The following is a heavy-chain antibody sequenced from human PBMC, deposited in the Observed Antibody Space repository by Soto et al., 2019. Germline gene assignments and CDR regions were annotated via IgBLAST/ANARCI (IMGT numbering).Heavy chain of an antibody. CDR3: VRGTADSTLRLLEWPYGDY. CDR2: IYSGRTT. J-gene: IGHJ4*02. V-gene: IGHV3-53*01. Sequence: GGSLRLSCAASGFSVSDYYMNWVRQAPGKGLEWVSIIYSGRTTYYADSVKGRFTISRDDSKNTLYLQMNSLRPEDTALYYCVRGTADSTLRLLEWPYGDYWGQGTLVTVSS. D-gene: IGHD3-3*01. CDR1: GFSVSDYY.